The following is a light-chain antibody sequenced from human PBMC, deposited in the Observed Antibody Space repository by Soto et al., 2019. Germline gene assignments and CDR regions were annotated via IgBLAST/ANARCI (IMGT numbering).Light chain of an antibody. Sequence: THSLSPVARPSLTEPCRQIVNSRLAGYQRPPGQARRLLISGASSRATGIPDRFSGSGSATDSTLTISGLELEDFAMYYCTKDGRSPVEFGQGTRLEMK. CDR2: GAS. J-gene: IGKJ5*01. CDR1: QIVNSR. CDR3: TKDGRSPVE. V-gene: IGKV3-20*01.